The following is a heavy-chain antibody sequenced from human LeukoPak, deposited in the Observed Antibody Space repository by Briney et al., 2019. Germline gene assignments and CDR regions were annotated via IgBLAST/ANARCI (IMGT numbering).Heavy chain of an antibody. V-gene: IGHV4-38-2*02. Sequence: SETLSLTCTVSGYSISSGYYWGWIRQPPGKGLEWIGSIYHSGSTYYNPSLKRRVTISVDTSKNQFSLKLSSVTAADTAVYYCARGGYDFWSGYSIGAFDIWGQGTMVTVSS. J-gene: IGHJ3*02. CDR3: ARGGYDFWSGYSIGAFDI. D-gene: IGHD3-3*01. CDR1: GYSISSGYY. CDR2: IYHSGST.